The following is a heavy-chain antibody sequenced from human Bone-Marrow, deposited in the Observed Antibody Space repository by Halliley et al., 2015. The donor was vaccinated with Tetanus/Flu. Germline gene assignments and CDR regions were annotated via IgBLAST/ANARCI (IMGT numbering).Heavy chain of an antibody. Sequence: GWVSVIYIDGSIYYGDSVKGRFTISRDNSKNTAYLQMNSLRPEDTAVYYCAKSSTWDWFYFDSWGQGTLVTVAS. CDR2: IYIDGSI. CDR3: AKSSTWDWFYFDS. V-gene: IGHV3-53*05. J-gene: IGHJ4*02. D-gene: IGHD3-9*01.